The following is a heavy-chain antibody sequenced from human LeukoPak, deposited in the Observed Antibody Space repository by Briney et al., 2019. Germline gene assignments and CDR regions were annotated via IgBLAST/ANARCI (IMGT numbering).Heavy chain of an antibody. CDR3: ANWREGARPGFDY. CDR2: ISGDGRTT. CDR1: GFTFTTYA. V-gene: IGHV3-23*01. D-gene: IGHD1-26*01. J-gene: IGHJ4*02. Sequence: GGSLRLSCTAPGFTFTTYAMTWVRQAPVMGLDWVSVISGDGRTTYYADSVKGRSTISRDNSKNTLYLQMSSVRAEDTAVYHCANWREGARPGFDYWGQGTLVTVSS.